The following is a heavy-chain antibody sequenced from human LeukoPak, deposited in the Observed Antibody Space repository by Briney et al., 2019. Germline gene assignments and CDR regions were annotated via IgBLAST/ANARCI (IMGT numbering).Heavy chain of an antibody. J-gene: IGHJ6*02. Sequence: GGSLRLSCAASGFTFSSYWMSWVRQAPGKGLEWVANIKQDGSEKYYVDSVKGRFTISRDKTKNSLYLQMNSLRAEDTAVCYCASGLVVPADYYGMDVWGQGTTVTVSS. CDR1: GFTFSSYW. D-gene: IGHD2-2*01. CDR2: IKQDGSEK. V-gene: IGHV3-7*01. CDR3: ASGLVVPADYYGMDV.